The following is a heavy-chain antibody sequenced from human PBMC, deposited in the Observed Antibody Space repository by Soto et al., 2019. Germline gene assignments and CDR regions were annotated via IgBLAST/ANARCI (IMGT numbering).Heavy chain of an antibody. D-gene: IGHD3-3*01. J-gene: IGHJ4*02. CDR3: AKVGLRTIFGVDIAEAYYFDY. V-gene: IGHV3-23*01. Sequence: GGSLRLSCAASGFTFSSNGMSWVRQAPGKGLEWVSSISGSGCGTHYADSVKGRFTISRYTSKNTLYLQMNSLRAEDTAVYYCAKVGLRTIFGVDIAEAYYFDYGGQGSLVTVSS. CDR2: ISGSGCGT. CDR1: GFTFSSNG.